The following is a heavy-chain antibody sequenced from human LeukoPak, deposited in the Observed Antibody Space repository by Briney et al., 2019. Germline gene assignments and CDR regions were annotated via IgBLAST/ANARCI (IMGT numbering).Heavy chain of an antibody. CDR2: INHSGST. D-gene: IGHD4-17*01. CDR1: GGSFSGYY. CDR3: ASLTVTTRYYYYYGMDV. J-gene: IGHJ6*02. Sequence: PSETLSLTCAVYGGSFSGYYWGWIRQPPGKGLEWIGEINHSGSTNYNPSLKSRVTISVDTSKNQFSLKLSSVTAADTAVYYCASLTVTTRYYYYYGMDVWGQGTTVTVSS. V-gene: IGHV4-34*01.